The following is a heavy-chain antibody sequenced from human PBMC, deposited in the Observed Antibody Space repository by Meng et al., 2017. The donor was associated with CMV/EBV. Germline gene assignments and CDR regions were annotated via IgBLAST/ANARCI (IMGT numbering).Heavy chain of an antibody. CDR1: GFTFGDYA. J-gene: IGHJ4*02. CDR2: INHSGST. D-gene: IGHD2-2*01. Sequence: GSLRLSCTASGFTFGDYAMSWIRQPPGKGLEWIGEINHSGSTNYNPSLKSRVTISVDTSKNQFSLKLSSVTAADTAVYYCARVGGGCSSTSRSPIDYWGQGTLVTVSS. CDR3: ARVGGGCSSTSRSPIDY. V-gene: IGHV4-34*01.